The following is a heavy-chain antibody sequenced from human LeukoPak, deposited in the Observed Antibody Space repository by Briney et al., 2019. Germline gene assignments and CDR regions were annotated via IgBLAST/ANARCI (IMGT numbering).Heavy chain of an antibody. CDR1: GFIFSSYS. CDR3: ARHMTPESTTPYYYGMDV. J-gene: IGHJ6*02. D-gene: IGHD2-15*01. V-gene: IGHV3-21*01. CDR2: ISNSGLYI. Sequence: GGSLRLSCAASGFIFSSYSMNWVRQAPGKGLEWVSSISNSGLYIFYADSVKGRFTMSRDNGKNSLFLQMNSLRAEDTAVYFCARHMTPESTTPYYYGMDVWGQGTTVTVSS.